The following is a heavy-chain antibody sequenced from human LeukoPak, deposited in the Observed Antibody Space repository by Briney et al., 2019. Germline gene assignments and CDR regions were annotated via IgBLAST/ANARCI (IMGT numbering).Heavy chain of an antibody. J-gene: IGHJ4*02. CDR2: IIPIFGTA. Sequence: SVKVSCKASGGTFSSYAISWVRQAPGQGLEWMGGIIPIFGTANYAQKFQGRVTITADESTSTAYMELSSLRSEDTAVYYCARDRSGIAAADFFDYWGQGTLVTVFS. CDR3: ARDRSGIAAADFFDY. D-gene: IGHD6-13*01. V-gene: IGHV1-69*13. CDR1: GGTFSSYA.